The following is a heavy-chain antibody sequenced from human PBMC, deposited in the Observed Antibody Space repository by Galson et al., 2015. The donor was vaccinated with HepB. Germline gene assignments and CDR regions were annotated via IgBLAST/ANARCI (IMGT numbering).Heavy chain of an antibody. CDR2: INWDGVLI. V-gene: IGHV3-9*01. CDR3: ATAPKGWVPSDY. D-gene: IGHD6-19*01. J-gene: IGHJ4*02. Sequence: SLRLSCAASGFTFDDYAIHWVRQVPGKGLEWVSGINWDGVLINYPDSVNGRFTVSRGNVKNCLYLQMNDLRPEDTALYFCATAPKGWVPSDYWGQGTLVTVSA. CDR1: GFTFDDYA.